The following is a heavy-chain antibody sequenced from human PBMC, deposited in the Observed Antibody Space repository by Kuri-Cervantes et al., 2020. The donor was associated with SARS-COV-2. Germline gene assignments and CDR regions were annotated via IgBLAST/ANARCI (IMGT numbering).Heavy chain of an antibody. CDR2: IYTGGDT. CDR1: GITVNSSY. V-gene: IGHV3-53*01. CDR3: ARVTVTMIVGGYWFDL. Sequence: GESLKISCAASGITVNSSYMSWVRQAPGKGLEWVSIIYTGGDTYYADSVKGRFTIARDISKNTLYLQLNSLKNEDTAVYYCARVTVTMIVGGYWFDLRGQGTLVTVSS. D-gene: IGHD3-22*01. J-gene: IGHJ5*02.